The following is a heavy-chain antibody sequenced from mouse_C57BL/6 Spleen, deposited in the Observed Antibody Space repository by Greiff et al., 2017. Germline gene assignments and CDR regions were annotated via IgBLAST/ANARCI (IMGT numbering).Heavy chain of an antibody. J-gene: IGHJ2*01. CDR3: ARPLYGNYVSYFDY. CDR2: IDPNSGGT. CDR1: GYTFTSYW. V-gene: IGHV1-72*01. Sequence: QVHVKQPGAELVKPGASVKLSCKASGYTFTSYWMHWVKQRPGRGLEWIGRIDPNSGGTKYNEKFKSKATLTVDKPSSTAYMQLSSLTSEDSAVYYCARPLYGNYVSYFDYWGQGTTLTVSS. D-gene: IGHD2-1*01.